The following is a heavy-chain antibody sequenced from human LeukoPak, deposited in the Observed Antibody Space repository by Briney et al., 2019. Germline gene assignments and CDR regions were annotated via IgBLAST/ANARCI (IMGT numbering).Heavy chain of an antibody. CDR1: GYSFTSYW. V-gene: IGHV5-51*01. D-gene: IGHD6-6*01. CDR2: IYPGDSDT. J-gene: IGHJ3*02. CDR3: ARLETFGLIAARGGGDAFDI. Sequence: PGESLKISCKGSGYSFTSYWIGWVRQMPGKGLEWMGIIYPGDSDTRYSPSFQGQVTISADKSISTAYLQWSSLKASDTAMYYCARLETFGLIAARGGGDAFDIWGQGTMVTVSS.